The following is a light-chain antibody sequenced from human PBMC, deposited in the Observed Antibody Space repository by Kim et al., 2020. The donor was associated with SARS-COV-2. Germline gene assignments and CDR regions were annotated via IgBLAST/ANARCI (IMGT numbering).Light chain of an antibody. CDR2: PTS. J-gene: IGKJ4*01. CDR3: QQANNFPLT. Sequence: DIQMTQSPSSVSASVGDRVTITCRASQGINSLLAWYQQKPGKAPKLLIFPTSSLESGVPSRFSGSGSGTDFTLTISSLQPEDFATYFCQQANNFPLTFGGGTKVDIK. CDR1: QGINSL. V-gene: IGKV1-12*01.